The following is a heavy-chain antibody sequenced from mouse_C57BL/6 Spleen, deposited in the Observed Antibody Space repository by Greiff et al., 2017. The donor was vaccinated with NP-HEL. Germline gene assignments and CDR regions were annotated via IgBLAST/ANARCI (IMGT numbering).Heavy chain of an antibody. CDR2: IDPEDGET. CDR3: ARSTTVVVPFDY. Sequence: EVKLMESGAELVKPGASVKLSCTASGFNIKDYYMHWVKQRTEQGLEWIGRIDPEDGETKYAPKFQGKATITADTSSNTAYLQLSSLTSEDTAVYYCARSTTVVVPFDYWGQGTTLTVSS. D-gene: IGHD1-1*01. V-gene: IGHV14-2*01. CDR1: GFNIKDYY. J-gene: IGHJ2*01.